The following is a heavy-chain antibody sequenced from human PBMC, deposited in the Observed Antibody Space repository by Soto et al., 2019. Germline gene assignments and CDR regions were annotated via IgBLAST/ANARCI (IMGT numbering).Heavy chain of an antibody. V-gene: IGHV3-30*18. CDR2: ISYDGSNK. D-gene: IGHD3-3*01. J-gene: IGHJ6*02. CDR3: AKDVLRFLEWLAFYGMDV. CDR1: GFTFSSYG. Sequence: QVQLVESGGGXXXXGXXXXXXXXXSGFTFSSYGMHXVRQAPGKGLXXVAVISYDGSNKYYADSVKGRFTISRDNSKNTLYLQMNSLRAEDTAVYYCAKDVLRFLEWLAFYGMDVWGQGTTVTVSS.